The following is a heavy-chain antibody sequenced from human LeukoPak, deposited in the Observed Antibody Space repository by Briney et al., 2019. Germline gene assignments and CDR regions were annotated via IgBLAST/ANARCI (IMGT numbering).Heavy chain of an antibody. CDR3: ATTISSSWFEPSDY. CDR2: IIPIFGTA. J-gene: IGHJ4*02. CDR1: GYTFTSYG. D-gene: IGHD6-13*01. Sequence: GASVKVSCKASGYTFTSYGISWVRQAPGQGLEWMGGIIPIFGTANYAQKFQGRVTITTDESTSTAYMELSSLRSEDTAVYYCATTISSSWFEPSDYWGQRTLVTVSS. V-gene: IGHV1-69*05.